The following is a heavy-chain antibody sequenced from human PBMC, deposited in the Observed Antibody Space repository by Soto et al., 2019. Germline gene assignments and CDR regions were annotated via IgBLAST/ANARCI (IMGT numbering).Heavy chain of an antibody. CDR2: INPNSGGT. V-gene: IGHV1-2*04. J-gene: IGHJ6*02. Sequence: ASVKVSCKASGYTFTGYYMHWVRQAPGQGLERMGWINPNSGGTNYAQKFQGWVTMTRDTSISTAYMELSRLRSDDTAVYYCARARRTGTTGYDISFYYYYGMDVWGQGTAVTVSS. D-gene: IGHD1-1*01. CDR3: ARARRTGTTGYDISFYYYYGMDV. CDR1: GYTFTGYY.